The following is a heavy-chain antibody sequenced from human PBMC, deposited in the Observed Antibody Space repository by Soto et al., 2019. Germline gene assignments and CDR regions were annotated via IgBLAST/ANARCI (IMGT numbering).Heavy chain of an antibody. CDR2: MSYDGRDK. V-gene: IGHV3-30*18. D-gene: IGHD2-15*01. J-gene: IGHJ4*02. CDR3: AKARSGSWHEGYYFDN. Sequence: QVQLVESGGGVVQPGRSLRLSCAASGFTFISYGMHWVRQAPGKGLEWLAVMSYDGRDKYYADSVRGRFTISRDNSKNAVYLQLNGLRVEDTAVYYCAKARSGSWHEGYYFDNWGQGTLVTFPS. CDR1: GFTFISYG.